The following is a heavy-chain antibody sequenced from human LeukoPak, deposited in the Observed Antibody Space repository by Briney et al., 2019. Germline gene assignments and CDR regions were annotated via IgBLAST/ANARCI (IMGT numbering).Heavy chain of an antibody. V-gene: IGHV3-21*01. J-gene: IGHJ4*02. CDR3: ARAEGYYDSSGYYYSFDY. CDR2: IISSSSYI. D-gene: IGHD3-22*01. CDR1: GFTFSSYS. Sequence: GGSLRLSCAASGFTFSSYSMNWVRQAPGKGLEWVSSIISSSSYIYYADSVKGRFTISRDNAKNSLYLQMNSLRAEDTAVYYCARAEGYYDSSGYYYSFDYWGQGTLVTVTS.